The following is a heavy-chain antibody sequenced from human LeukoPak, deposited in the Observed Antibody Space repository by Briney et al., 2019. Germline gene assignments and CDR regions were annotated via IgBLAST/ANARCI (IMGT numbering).Heavy chain of an antibody. CDR2: INAGNGYT. D-gene: IGHD2-15*01. CDR1: GYTFTNYA. J-gene: IGHJ5*02. CDR3: AGTIPSCPGVSCYSHWFDP. Sequence: ASVKVACKSSGYTFTNYAIHWVRPAPGQRLEWMGWINAGNGYTKYSQKFQGRVTITRDTSASTAYMELSSLRSEDTAVYYCAGTIPSCPGVSCYSHWFDPWGQGTLVTVSS. V-gene: IGHV1-3*01.